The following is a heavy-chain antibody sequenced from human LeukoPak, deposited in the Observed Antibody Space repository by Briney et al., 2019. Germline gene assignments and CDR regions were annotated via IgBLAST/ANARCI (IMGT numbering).Heavy chain of an antibody. Sequence: GASVKVSCKGSGYTFSGYYMHLVRQAPGQGLEWMGLINPNRGGTNYARKFQGRVTMTRDTSINTAYLELSRSDDTAVYYCARDSGSSGWDPTNFFDYWGQGTLVTVSS. V-gene: IGHV1-2*02. CDR2: INPNRGGT. J-gene: IGHJ4*02. CDR3: ARDSGSSGWDPTNFFDY. CDR1: GYTFSGYY. D-gene: IGHD6-19*01.